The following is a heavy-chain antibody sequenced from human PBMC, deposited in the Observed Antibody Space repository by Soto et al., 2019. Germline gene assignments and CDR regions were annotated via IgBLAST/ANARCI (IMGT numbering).Heavy chain of an antibody. D-gene: IGHD7-27*01. V-gene: IGHV4-4*02. Sequence: SETLSLTCAVSCDSISSSVWWTWVRQPPGKGLEWIGEVFHTGNTNYNPSLKSRVTMSVDKSTNEFSLKVTSVTAADTAIYYCARKAWVRFDYWGQGALVTVSS. CDR3: ARKAWVRFDY. CDR2: VFHTGNT. CDR1: CDSISSSVW. J-gene: IGHJ4*02.